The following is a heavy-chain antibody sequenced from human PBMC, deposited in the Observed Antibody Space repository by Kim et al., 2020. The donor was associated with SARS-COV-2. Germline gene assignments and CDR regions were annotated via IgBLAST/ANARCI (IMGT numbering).Heavy chain of an antibody. D-gene: IGHD6-6*01. CDR3: ASSDSSSSF. V-gene: IGHV3-7*01. Sequence: REKNFVESGKGRFTISRDNAKNSLYLQMNSLRAEDTAVYYCASSDSSSSFWGQGTLVTVSS. CDR2: REK. J-gene: IGHJ4*02.